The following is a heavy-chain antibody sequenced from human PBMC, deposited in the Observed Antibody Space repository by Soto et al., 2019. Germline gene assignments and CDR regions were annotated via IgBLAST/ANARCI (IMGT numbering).Heavy chain of an antibody. CDR1: GGSFSGYY. D-gene: IGHD3-3*01. V-gene: IGHV4-34*01. CDR2: INHSGST. J-gene: IGHJ6*02. CDR3: ARVKATIFGVANYYYYGMDV. Sequence: PSETLSLTXAVYGGSFSGYYWSWIRQPPGKGLEWIGEINHSGSTNYNPSLKSRVTISVDTSKNQFSLKLSSVTAADTAVYYCARVKATIFGVANYYYYGMDVWGQGTTVTVSS.